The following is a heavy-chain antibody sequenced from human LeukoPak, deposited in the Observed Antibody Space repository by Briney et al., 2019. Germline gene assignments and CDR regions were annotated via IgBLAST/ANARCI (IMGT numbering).Heavy chain of an antibody. CDR1: GGSISSSSYY. Sequence: PSETLSLTCTVSGGSISSSSYYWGWIRQPPGKGLEWIGSIYYSGSTNYNPSLKSRVTISVDTSKSQFSLKLSSVTAADTAVYYGPGGVVIPPQTFVYWGQGTLVTVSS. CDR3: PGGVVIPPQTFVY. CDR2: IYYSGST. V-gene: IGHV4-39*07. J-gene: IGHJ4*02. D-gene: IGHD2-21*01.